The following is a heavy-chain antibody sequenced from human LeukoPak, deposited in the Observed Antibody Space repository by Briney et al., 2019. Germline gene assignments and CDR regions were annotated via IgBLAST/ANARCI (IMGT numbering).Heavy chain of an antibody. CDR2: ISSSGSTI. D-gene: IGHD1-26*01. CDR1: GFTFSDYY. CDR3: ARAELHDYYYYGMDV. Sequence: GGSLRLSCAASGFTFSDYYMSWIRQAPGKGLEWVSYISSSGSTIYYADSVKGRFIISRDNAKNSLYLQMNSLRAEDTAVYYCARAELHDYYYYGMDVWGQGTTVTVSS. J-gene: IGHJ6*02. V-gene: IGHV3-11*01.